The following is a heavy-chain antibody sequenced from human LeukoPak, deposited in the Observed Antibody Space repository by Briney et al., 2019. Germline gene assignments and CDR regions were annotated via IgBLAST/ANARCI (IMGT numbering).Heavy chain of an antibody. CDR2: ISGSGGST. J-gene: IGHJ3*02. Sequence: GGSLRLSCATSGFTFSSYAMSWVRQAPGKGLEWVSGISGSGGSTHYADSVKDGFTISRDNSKKTLYLQMNSLRAEDTAVYYCAKETVVVVAATPDAFDIWGQGTMVTVSS. V-gene: IGHV3-23*01. CDR3: AKETVVVVAATPDAFDI. CDR1: GFTFSSYA. D-gene: IGHD2-15*01.